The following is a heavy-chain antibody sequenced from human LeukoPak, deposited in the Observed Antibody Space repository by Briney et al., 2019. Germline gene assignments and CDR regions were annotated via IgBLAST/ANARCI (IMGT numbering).Heavy chain of an antibody. CDR1: GFTFSGSA. D-gene: IGHD6-13*01. J-gene: IGHJ6*03. CDR3: TRPGLAAAGTPAYYYYYMDV. V-gene: IGHV3-73*01. Sequence: AGYLRLSCAASGFTFSGSAMHWVRQASGKELEWVGRIRSKAKSYATAYAGSVKGRFSICRDDSKNTAYLQMNSLKTEDTAVYYCTRPGLAAAGTPAYYYYYMDVWGKGTTVTVSS. CDR2: IRSKAKSYAT.